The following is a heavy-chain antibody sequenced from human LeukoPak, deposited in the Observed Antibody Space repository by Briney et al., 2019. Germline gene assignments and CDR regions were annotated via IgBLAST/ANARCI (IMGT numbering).Heavy chain of an antibody. D-gene: IGHD3-3*01. CDR3: AGVSRYYDFWSGYYSYYYYGMDV. CDR2: IIPIFGTA. CDR1: GGTFSSYA. Sequence: ASVKVSCKASGGTFSSYAISWVRQAPGQGLEWMGGIIPIFGTANYAQKFQGRVTITADESTSTAYMELSSLRSEDTAVYYCAGVSRYYDFWSGYYSYYYYGMDVWGQGTTVTVSS. V-gene: IGHV1-69*13. J-gene: IGHJ6*02.